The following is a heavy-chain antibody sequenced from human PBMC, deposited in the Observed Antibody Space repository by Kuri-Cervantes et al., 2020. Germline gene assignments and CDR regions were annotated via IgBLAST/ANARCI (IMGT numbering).Heavy chain of an antibody. J-gene: IGHJ4*02. CDR1: GFSFDDYA. CDR3: AKDRKRKVVVAESPTSFIDY. CDR2: IGWNSGSI. V-gene: IGHV3-9*01. Sequence: GGSLRLSCAASGFSFDDYAMHWVRQAPGKGLEWVSGIGWNSGSIGYADSVKGRFTISRDNSKNTLHLQMNSLRAEDTAVYYCAKDRKRKVVVAESPTSFIDYWGQGTLVTVSS. D-gene: IGHD2-15*01.